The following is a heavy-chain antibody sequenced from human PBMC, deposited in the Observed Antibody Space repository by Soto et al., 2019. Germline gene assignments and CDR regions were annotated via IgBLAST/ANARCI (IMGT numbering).Heavy chain of an antibody. CDR2: ISGSGGST. V-gene: IGHV3-23*01. CDR1: GFTFSSYA. Sequence: EVQLLESGGGLVQPGGSLRLSCAASGFTFSSYAMSWVRQAPGKGLEWVSAISGSGGSTYYADSVKGRFTISRDNSKNTLYLQMNSLRAEDMAVYYCAKDTGSSWYYYYYGMDVWGQGTTVTVSS. D-gene: IGHD6-13*01. J-gene: IGHJ6*02. CDR3: AKDTGSSWYYYYYGMDV.